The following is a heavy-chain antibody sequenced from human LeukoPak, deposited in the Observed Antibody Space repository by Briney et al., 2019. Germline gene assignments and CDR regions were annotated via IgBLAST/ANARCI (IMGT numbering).Heavy chain of an antibody. CDR1: GFTFSSYD. Sequence: GGSLRLSCAASGFTFSSYDMHWVRQATGKGLEWVSGIGSAGDTYYPGSVKGRFTISRENDKKSLYLQMNSLRAGDTAVYYCARGGFYGSGSYYNVPFDYWGQGTLVTVSS. D-gene: IGHD3-10*01. CDR3: ARGGFYGSGSYYNVPFDY. J-gene: IGHJ4*02. V-gene: IGHV3-13*01. CDR2: IGSAGDT.